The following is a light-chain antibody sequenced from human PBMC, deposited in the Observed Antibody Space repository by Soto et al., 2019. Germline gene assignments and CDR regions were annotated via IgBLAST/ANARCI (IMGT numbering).Light chain of an antibody. CDR3: RQYGSSPWT. V-gene: IGKV3-20*01. CDR2: GAS. CDR1: QSVSSNY. Sequence: EIVLTQSPGTLSLSPGERATLSCRASQSVSSNYLAWYQKKPGEPPRPLIYGASSRATGIPDMFSGSGAGTDFTLTISRLESEEFAVYYCRQYGSSPWTFGQGTKVEIK. J-gene: IGKJ1*01.